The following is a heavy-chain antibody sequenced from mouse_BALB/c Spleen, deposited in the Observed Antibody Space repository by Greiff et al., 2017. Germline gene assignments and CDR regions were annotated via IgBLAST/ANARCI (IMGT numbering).Heavy chain of an antibody. CDR1: GYTFSSYW. V-gene: IGHV1-9*01. J-gene: IGHJ4*01. CDR3: AAGEYGNYDYAMDY. Sequence: VQLQQSGAELMKPGASVKISCKATGYTFSSYWIEWVKQRPGHGLEWIGEILPGSGSTNYNEKFKGKATFTADTSSNTAYMQLSSLTSEDSAVYYCAAGEYGNYDYAMDYWGQGTSVTVSS. CDR2: ILPGSGST. D-gene: IGHD2-10*02.